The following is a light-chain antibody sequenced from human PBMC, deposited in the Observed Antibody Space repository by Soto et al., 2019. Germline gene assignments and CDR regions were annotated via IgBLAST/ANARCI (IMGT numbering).Light chain of an antibody. V-gene: IGKV1-5*01. Sequence: DIQMTQSPSTLSASVGDRVTITCRASQSISSWLAWYQQKPGKAPKLLIYDASSLESGVPSRFSGSESGTEFTLTISSLQPDDFATYYCQQYNSYLWTFGQGTKVHNK. CDR3: QQYNSYLWT. J-gene: IGKJ1*01. CDR1: QSISSW. CDR2: DAS.